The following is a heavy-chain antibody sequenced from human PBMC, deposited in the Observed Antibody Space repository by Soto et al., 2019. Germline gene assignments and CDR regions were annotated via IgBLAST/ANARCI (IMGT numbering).Heavy chain of an antibody. V-gene: IGHV4-4*02. J-gene: IGHJ6*02. D-gene: IGHD2-8*02. CDR2: IYHSGST. CDR3: ARSTRVPRGLVRRYYGMEV. Sequence: SETLSLTCAVSGGSISSSNWWSWVRQPPGKGLEWIGEIYHSGSTNYNPSLKSRVTISVDKSKNQFSLKLTSVTAADTAVYYCARSTRVPRGLVRRYYGMEVWGQGTTVTVSS. CDR1: GGSISSSNW.